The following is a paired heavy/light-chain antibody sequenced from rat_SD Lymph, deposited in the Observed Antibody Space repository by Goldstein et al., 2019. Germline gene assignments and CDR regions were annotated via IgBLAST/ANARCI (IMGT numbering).Light chain of an antibody. CDR1: SSVNY. V-gene: IGKV4S13*01. Sequence: EIVLTQSPTTMAASPGEKVTLTCLASSSVNYMYWYQQKSSASPKLLIYYTSILASGVPDRFSGSGSGTSYSLTISSMEAEDAAIYYCLQLTSTPPTFGSGTKLEIK. CDR2: YTS. J-gene: IGKJ4*01. CDR3: LQLTSTPPT.
Heavy chain of an antibody. V-gene: IGHV2-63*01. CDR3: TRERRTTVDTNWYFDF. Sequence: QVQLKESGPGLVQPSETLSLTCTVSGFSLTSYSVSWVRQPSGKGPEWMGRMWYDGDTAYNSALKSRLSISRDTSKNQVFLKMNSLQTDDTGTYYCTRERRTTVDTNWYFDFWGPGTMVTVSS. D-gene: IGHD1-3*01. CDR2: MWYDGDT. CDR1: GFSLTSYS. J-gene: IGHJ1*01.